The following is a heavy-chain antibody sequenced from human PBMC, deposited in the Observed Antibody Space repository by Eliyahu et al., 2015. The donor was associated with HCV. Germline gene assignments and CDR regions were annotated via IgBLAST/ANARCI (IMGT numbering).Heavy chain of an antibody. CDR3: ARGQYYRGSRSHYETWYFDL. Sequence: QVQLQQWGAGLLKPSETLSLTCAVYGGSFSDYYWXWIRQPPGKGLEWIGEINHSGTPDYNPSLKSRVTLSVDTSKNQFSVRLTSVTAADTAVYYCARGQYYRGSRSHYETWYFDLWGRGTLVTVSS. D-gene: IGHD3-10*01. J-gene: IGHJ2*01. V-gene: IGHV4-34*01. CDR2: INHSGTP. CDR1: GGSFSDYY.